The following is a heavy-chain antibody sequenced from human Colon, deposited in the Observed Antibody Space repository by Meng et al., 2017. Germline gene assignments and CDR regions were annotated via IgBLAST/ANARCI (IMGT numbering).Heavy chain of an antibody. J-gene: IGHJ5*02. CDR2: IYSSWSS. CDR1: RAHRGGYS. D-gene: IGHD6-6*01. V-gene: IGHV4-59*06. CDR3: ASARPLWFDP. Sequence: QEPGRRGATTSTAASMTGPVPRAHRGGYSWTWIRQPAGNGLAWIGYIYSSWSSSYNPSLKPRATISVDTSKTQFSLKLISMTPAASAIHYCASARPLWFDPWFQGTLVTVSS.